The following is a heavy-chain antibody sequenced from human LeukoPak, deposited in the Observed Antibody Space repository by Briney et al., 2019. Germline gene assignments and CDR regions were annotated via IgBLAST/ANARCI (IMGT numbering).Heavy chain of an antibody. Sequence: SETLSLTCTVSGGSISSYYWSWIRQPPGKGLEWIGYIYYSGSTNYNPSLKSRVTISVDTSKNQFSLKLSSVTAADTAVYYCARDSVGSGSYYYYYMDVWGKGTTVTVSS. CDR1: GGSISSYY. CDR2: IYYSGST. D-gene: IGHD3-10*01. V-gene: IGHV4-59*01. J-gene: IGHJ6*03. CDR3: ARDSVGSGSYYYYYMDV.